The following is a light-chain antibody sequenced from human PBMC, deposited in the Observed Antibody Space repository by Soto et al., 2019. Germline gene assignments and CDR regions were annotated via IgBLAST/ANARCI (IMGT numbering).Light chain of an antibody. CDR2: GNR. V-gene: IGLV1-40*01. J-gene: IGLJ3*02. CDR3: QAYDYSLTASV. CDR1: NSNIGVGFD. Sequence: QSVLTQPPSVSGAPGQTVTISCTGSNSNIGVGFDVHWYQQLPGAAPKLVIFGNRNRPSGVPERFSGSKSGTSASLAITGLQAEDEADYYCQAYDYSLTASVFGGGTKLTVL.